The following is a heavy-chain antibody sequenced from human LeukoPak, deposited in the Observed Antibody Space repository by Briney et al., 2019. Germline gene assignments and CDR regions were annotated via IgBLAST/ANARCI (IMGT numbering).Heavy chain of an antibody. V-gene: IGHV4-4*02. J-gene: IGHJ4*02. Sequence: SQTLSLTCGVSGGSISNTNWWSWVRPPPGQGLEWIGEISLTGLTHYNPSLESRVTVSLEKSKNQPSLNLTSVTAADTAVYYCSRENGAFSPFGYWGQGTLVTVLS. D-gene: IGHD2-8*01. CDR1: GGSISNTNW. CDR3: SRENGAFSPFGY. CDR2: ISLTGLT.